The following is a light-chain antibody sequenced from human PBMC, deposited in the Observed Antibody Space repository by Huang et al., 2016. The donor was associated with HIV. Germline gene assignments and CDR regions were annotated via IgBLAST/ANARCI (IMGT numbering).Light chain of an antibody. CDR2: GAS. Sequence: EIMMTPSPATLSVSPGERATLSCRASQSVSSNLVWYQQKPGQAPGVLIYGASIRASGIPARISGSGSGTEFTLTISRLQSEDFAVYYCQQYNNWPRTFGQGTKVEIK. V-gene: IGKV3-15*01. J-gene: IGKJ1*01. CDR1: QSVSSN. CDR3: QQYNNWPRT.